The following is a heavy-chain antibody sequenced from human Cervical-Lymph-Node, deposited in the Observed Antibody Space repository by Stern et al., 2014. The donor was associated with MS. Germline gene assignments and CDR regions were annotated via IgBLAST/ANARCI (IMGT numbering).Heavy chain of an antibody. D-gene: IGHD6-13*01. Sequence: EVQLVQSGGGLVKPGGSLRLSCAASGFTFTSYSMNWVRQAPGKGLEWVASISSNSNYIYYADSVKGRFTISRDNAGKSLYLHMNSLRAEDTAVYYCARDPVAPDGFLTYYFDSWGQGTLVTVSS. V-gene: IGHV3-21*01. CDR3: ARDPVAPDGFLTYYFDS. CDR2: ISSNSNYI. J-gene: IGHJ4*02. CDR1: GFTFTSYS.